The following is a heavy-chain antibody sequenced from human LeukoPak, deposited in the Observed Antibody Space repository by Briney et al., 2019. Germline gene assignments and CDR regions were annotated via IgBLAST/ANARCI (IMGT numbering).Heavy chain of an antibody. V-gene: IGHV4-39*02. Sequence: SETLSLTCTVSGGSISSSSYYWGWIRQPPWKWLDWIGSIYYSGSTYYNPSLNIRVTISVDTSKNNFSLKLSSVTAADTPVYYCARRLSEYSDLLTHPFAFDIWGQGTMVTVSS. CDR1: GGSISSSSYY. CDR3: ARRLSEYSDLLTHPFAFDI. D-gene: IGHD3-9*01. J-gene: IGHJ3*02. CDR2: IYYSGST.